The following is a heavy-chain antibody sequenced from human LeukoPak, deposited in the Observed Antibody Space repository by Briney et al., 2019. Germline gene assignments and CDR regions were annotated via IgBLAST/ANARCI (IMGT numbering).Heavy chain of an antibody. J-gene: IGHJ5*02. CDR1: DDSITMYY. D-gene: IGHD5-24*01. CDR3: ARDVDGYFWFDP. Sequence: PSETLSLTCTVSDDSITMYYWTWIRQPPGKGLEWIGYLYYSGSTNYNPSLKSRVTISVDTSKNQFSLKLSSVTAADTAVYYCARDVDGYFWFDPWGQGTLVTVSS. V-gene: IGHV4-59*01. CDR2: LYYSGST.